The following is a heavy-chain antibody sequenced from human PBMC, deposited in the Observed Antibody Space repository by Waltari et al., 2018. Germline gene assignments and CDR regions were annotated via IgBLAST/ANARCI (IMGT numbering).Heavy chain of an antibody. V-gene: IGHV3-23*01. CDR3: AKVRGPYSSSSGYFDY. CDR2: ISGSGGST. D-gene: IGHD6-6*01. CDR1: GFTFSSYA. J-gene: IGHJ4*02. Sequence: EVQLLESGGGLVQPGGSLRLSCAASGFTFSSYAMSWVRQAPGKGLEWVSAISGSGGSTYYADSVKGRFTISRDNSKNTLYLQMNSLRAEDTAVYYCAKVRGPYSSSSGYFDYWGQGTLVIVSS.